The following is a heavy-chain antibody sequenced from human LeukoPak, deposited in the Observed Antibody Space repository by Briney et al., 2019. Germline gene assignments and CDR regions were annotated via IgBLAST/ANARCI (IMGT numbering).Heavy chain of an antibody. CDR1: GFTFSDYE. D-gene: IGHD6-13*01. CDR2: IRISGTTI. V-gene: IGHV3-48*03. CDR3: AKDATAVPGTVYMDV. J-gene: IGHJ6*03. Sequence: PGGSMRLSCAAYGFTFSDYEMNWVRQAPGKGLEWLSHIRISGTTIYYADSVKGRFTISRDNAKNSLYLHMTSLRAEDTALYYCAKDATAVPGTVYMDVWGKGTSVTISS.